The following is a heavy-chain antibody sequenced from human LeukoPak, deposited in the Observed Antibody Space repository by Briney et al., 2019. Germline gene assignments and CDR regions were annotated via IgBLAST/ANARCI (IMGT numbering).Heavy chain of an antibody. CDR1: GSTFDDYA. CDR3: AKELVYAPYGMDV. CDR2: ISWNSGSI. J-gene: IGHJ6*02. D-gene: IGHD2-8*01. Sequence: PGGSPRLSCAASGSTFDDYAMHWVRQAPGKGLEWVSGISWNSGSIGYADSVKGRFTISRDNAKNSLYLQMNSLRAEDTALYYCAKELVYAPYGMDVWGQGTTVTVSS. V-gene: IGHV3-9*01.